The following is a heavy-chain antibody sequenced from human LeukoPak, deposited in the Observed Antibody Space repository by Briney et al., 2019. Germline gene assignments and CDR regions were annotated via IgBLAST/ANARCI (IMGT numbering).Heavy chain of an antibody. Sequence: GGSLRLACAPAGFFFSDFSMSWVRQAPGKGLGWNSTTNSGGTSTYYAESVKGRFTISRDNSKNTLYLQMSSLRVEDTAVYYCAKQSYARSLGEGGPGTLVSVSS. CDR1: GFFFSDFS. CDR3: AKQSYARSLGE. V-gene: IGHV3-23*01. D-gene: IGHD2-8*01. CDR2: TNSGGTST. J-gene: IGHJ4*02.